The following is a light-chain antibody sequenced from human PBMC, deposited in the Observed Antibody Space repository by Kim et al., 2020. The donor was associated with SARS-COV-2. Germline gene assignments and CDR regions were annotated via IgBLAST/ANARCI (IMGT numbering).Light chain of an antibody. CDR2: AAS. V-gene: IGKV1-39*01. CDR3: QQTYITPYT. J-gene: IGKJ2*01. Sequence: DIKMTQSPSSLSASEGDRVTITCRASQSASIYLNWYQQKPGKGPTLLIYAASTLQSGVPSRFSGSGSGTDFTLTITNLQPEDFATYYCQQTYITPYTFGQWTKVDIK. CDR1: QSASIY.